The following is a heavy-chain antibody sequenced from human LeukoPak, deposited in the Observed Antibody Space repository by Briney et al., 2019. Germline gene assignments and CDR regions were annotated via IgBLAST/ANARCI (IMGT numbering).Heavy chain of an antibody. CDR2: INQGGSEK. CDR3: VRDGSGYDY. J-gene: IGHJ4*02. V-gene: IGHV3-7*05. D-gene: IGHD6-19*01. CDR1: RFTFSNYW. Sequence: GGSLRLSCAASRFTFSNYWMSWVRQPPGKGLEWVANINQGGSEKYYVSSVKGRFTIYRDNAKNSLYLQMNSLRADDTAIYYCVRDGSGYDYWGQGTLVTVSS.